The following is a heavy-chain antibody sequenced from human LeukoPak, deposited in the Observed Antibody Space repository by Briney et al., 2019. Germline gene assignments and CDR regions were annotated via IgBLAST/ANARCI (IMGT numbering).Heavy chain of an antibody. J-gene: IGHJ4*02. Sequence: SETLSLTCTVSGASISSYYWSWIRQPPGKGLEWIGYIYCSGSTNYNPSLKSRVTISVDTSNNQFSLKLSSVTAAETAVYYCARDLGHSGYDSGFDYWGQGTLVTVSS. V-gene: IGHV4-59*01. CDR2: IYCSGST. CDR1: GASISSYY. CDR3: ARDLGHSGYDSGFDY. D-gene: IGHD5-12*01.